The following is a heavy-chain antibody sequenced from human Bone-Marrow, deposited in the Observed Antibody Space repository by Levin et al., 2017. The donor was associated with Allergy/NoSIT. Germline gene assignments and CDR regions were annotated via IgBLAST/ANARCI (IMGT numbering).Heavy chain of an antibody. D-gene: IGHD6-19*01. CDR1: GFTFDDYV. J-gene: IGHJ4*02. Sequence: SLKISCAASGFTFDDYVMHWVRQAPGKGLEWVSGINWNSETIGYADSVKGRFTISRDNGKNSLYLQMNSLRTEDTALYYCVKGMGSGWSSCDYWGQGTLVTVSS. CDR3: VKGMGSGWSSCDY. CDR2: INWNSETI. V-gene: IGHV3-9*01.